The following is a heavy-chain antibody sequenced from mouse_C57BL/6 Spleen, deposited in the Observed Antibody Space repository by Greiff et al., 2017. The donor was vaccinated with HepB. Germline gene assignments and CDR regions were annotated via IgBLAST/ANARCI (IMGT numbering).Heavy chain of an antibody. D-gene: IGHD1-1*01. J-gene: IGHJ1*03. V-gene: IGHV6-6*01. CDR2: IRNKANNHAT. Sequence: EVKVEESGGGLVQPGGSMKLSCAASGFTFSDAWMDWVRQSPEKGLEWVAEIRNKANNHATYYAESVKGRFTISRDDSKSSVYLQMNSLRAEDTGIYYCTRYYGSRDWYFDVWGTGTTVTVSS. CDR3: TRYYGSRDWYFDV. CDR1: GFTFSDAW.